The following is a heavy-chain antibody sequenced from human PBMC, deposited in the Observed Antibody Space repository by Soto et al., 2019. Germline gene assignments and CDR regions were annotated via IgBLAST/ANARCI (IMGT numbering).Heavy chain of an antibody. CDR2: VSASGVNI. J-gene: IGHJ4*02. V-gene: IGHV3-23*01. CDR3: AKVSSSWYAGFFDL. CDR1: GFTFSTYA. D-gene: IGHD6-13*01. Sequence: QPGGSLRLSCAASGFTFSTYAMAWVRQAPGKGLEWVSGVSASGVNIDYADPVKGRFNISRDNSKNTLSLQMNSLRAEDTAVYYCAKVSSSWYAGFFDLWGQRTPVTVSS.